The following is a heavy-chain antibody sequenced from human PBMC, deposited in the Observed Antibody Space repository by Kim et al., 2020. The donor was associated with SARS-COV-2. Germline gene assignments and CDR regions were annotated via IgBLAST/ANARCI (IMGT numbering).Heavy chain of an antibody. CDR2: ISGSGGST. CDR3: AKGGGWFGELLQDY. D-gene: IGHD3-10*01. V-gene: IGHV3-23*01. Sequence: GGSLRLSCAASGFTFSSYAMSWVRQAPGKGLEWVSAISGSGGSTYYADSVKGRFTISRDNSKNTLYLQMNSLRAEDTAVYYCAKGGGWFGELLQDYWGQGTLVTVSS. J-gene: IGHJ4*02. CDR1: GFTFSSYA.